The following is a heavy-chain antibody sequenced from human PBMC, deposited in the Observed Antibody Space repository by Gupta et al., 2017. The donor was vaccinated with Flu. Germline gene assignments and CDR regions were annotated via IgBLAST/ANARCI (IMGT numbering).Heavy chain of an antibody. CDR2: IYYSGST. D-gene: IGHD2-15*01. CDR3: AREGGSGWELRRAFDY. Sequence: QVQLQESGPGLVKPSETLYLNCTVSGGSVRSGSYYWSWIRQPPGKGLEWIGDIYYSGSTNYNPSLKSRVTISVDTSKTQFSLKLSSVTAADPAVYYCAREGGSGWELRRAFDYWGQVTLVTVSS. J-gene: IGHJ4*02. CDR1: GGSVRSGSYY. V-gene: IGHV4-61*01.